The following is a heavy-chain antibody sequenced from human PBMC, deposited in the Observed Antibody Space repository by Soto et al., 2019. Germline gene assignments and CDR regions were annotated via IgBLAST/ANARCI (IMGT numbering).Heavy chain of an antibody. CDR2: IIPIFGTA. Sequence: SVKVSCNASGGTFSSYAISWVRQAPGQGLEWMGGIIPIFGTANYAQKFQGRVTITADESTSTAYMELSSLRSEDTAVYYCAREDRDFWSGYYPSPNYYYGMDVWGQGTTVTVSS. CDR3: AREDRDFWSGYYPSPNYYYGMDV. CDR1: GGTFSSYA. V-gene: IGHV1-69*13. D-gene: IGHD3-3*01. J-gene: IGHJ6*02.